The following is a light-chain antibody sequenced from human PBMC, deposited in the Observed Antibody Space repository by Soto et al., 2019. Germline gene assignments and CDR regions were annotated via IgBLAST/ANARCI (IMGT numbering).Light chain of an antibody. V-gene: IGLV2-11*01. CDR1: SSDVGGYNY. J-gene: IGLJ1*01. CDR3: SSYAGSNNPYV. CDR2: DVS. Sequence: ALTQPRSVSGSPGQSVTISCTGTSSDVGGYNYVSWYQQHPGKAPKLMIYDVSKRPSGVPDRFSGSKSGNTASLTISGLQAEDEADYYCSSYAGSNNPYVFGTGTKVTVL.